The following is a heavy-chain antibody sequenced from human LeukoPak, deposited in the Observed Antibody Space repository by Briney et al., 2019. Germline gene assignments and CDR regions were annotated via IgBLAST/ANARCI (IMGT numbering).Heavy chain of an antibody. Sequence: GGTLRLSCAASGFTFSSYAMSWVRQAPGKGLERDSAISGSGGSTYYADPVKGRFTTCRDNSKNTLYLQMNSLRAEDTAVYYCAKSLRSSSWPVLDYWGQGTLVTVSS. J-gene: IGHJ4*02. CDR3: AKSLRSSSWPVLDY. V-gene: IGHV3-23*01. D-gene: IGHD6-13*01. CDR1: GFTFSSYA. CDR2: ISGSGGST.